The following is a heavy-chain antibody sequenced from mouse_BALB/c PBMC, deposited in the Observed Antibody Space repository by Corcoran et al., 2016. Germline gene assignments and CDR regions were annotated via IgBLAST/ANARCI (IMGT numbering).Heavy chain of an antibody. CDR1: GYTFTDYN. J-gene: IGHJ2*01. CDR3: ARWGISFFYY. CDR2: INPRSRGT. V-gene: IGHV1-18*01. Sequence: EDVMEQSGPEMVKPGASGKITCKASGYTFTDYNMDWVKQSHGKSLEWIGDINPRSRGTIYNQTFKGRATLTVDKSSSTAYMELRSLTSEDTAVYYCARWGISFFYYCGHGPTVPFSS.